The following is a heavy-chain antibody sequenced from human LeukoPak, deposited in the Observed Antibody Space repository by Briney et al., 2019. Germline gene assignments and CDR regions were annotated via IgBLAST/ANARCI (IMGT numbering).Heavy chain of an antibody. CDR2: INPSGGST. V-gene: IGHV1-46*01. D-gene: IGHD3-9*01. CDR1: GYTFTSYY. J-gene: IGHJ3*02. CDR3: GRDRSILLRYFDWLPPGAFDI. Sequence: ASVKASCKASGYTFTSYYMHWVRQPPGQGLEWMGIINPSGGSTSYAQKFQGRVTMTRDMSTSTVYMELSSLRSEDTPVYYCGRDRSILLRYFDWLPPGAFDIWGQGTLVTVSS.